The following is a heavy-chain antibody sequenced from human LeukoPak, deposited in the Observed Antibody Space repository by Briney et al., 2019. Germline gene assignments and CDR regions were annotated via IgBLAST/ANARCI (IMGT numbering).Heavy chain of an antibody. V-gene: IGHV4-4*07. J-gene: IGHJ4*02. Sequence: PSETLSLTCTVSGGSISGYFWSWIRQPAGKGLEWIGRIYSSGSNNYNPSLKSRVTMSLDTSKNHLSLNLSSVTAADTAEYYCAREPTSGREPTSGRPLDYWGQGTLVTVSS. CDR2: IYSSGSN. D-gene: IGHD5-12*01. CDR3: AREPTSGREPTSGRPLDY. CDR1: GGSISGYF.